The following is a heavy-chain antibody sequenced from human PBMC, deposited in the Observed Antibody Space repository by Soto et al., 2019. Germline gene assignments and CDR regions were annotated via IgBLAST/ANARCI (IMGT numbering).Heavy chain of an antibody. J-gene: IGHJ4*02. D-gene: IGHD3-22*01. Sequence: QVQLVQSGAEVKKPGASVKVSCKTSGYTLTSYGISWVRQAPGQGLEWMGWISPYNGNTKYAQKVQGRVTMTTDTATRTVYMEMRSLRSDVTAVYYCARMEYYYDSCFDYWGQGTLVTVSS. CDR3: ARMEYYYDSCFDY. CDR2: ISPYNGNT. CDR1: GYTLTSYG. V-gene: IGHV1-18*01.